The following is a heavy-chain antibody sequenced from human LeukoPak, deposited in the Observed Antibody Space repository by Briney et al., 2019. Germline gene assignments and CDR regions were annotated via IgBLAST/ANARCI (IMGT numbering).Heavy chain of an antibody. D-gene: IGHD3-3*01. CDR1: GFTFSSYS. V-gene: IGHV3-21*01. CDR3: ARDRNYDFWSGTTRDAFDI. Sequence: GWSLRLSCAASGFTFSSYSMNWVRQAPGKGLEWVSSISSSSSYIYYADSVKGRFTISRDNAKNSLYLQMNSLRAEDTAVYYCARDRNYDFWSGTTRDAFDIWGQGTMVTVSS. CDR2: ISSSSSYI. J-gene: IGHJ3*02.